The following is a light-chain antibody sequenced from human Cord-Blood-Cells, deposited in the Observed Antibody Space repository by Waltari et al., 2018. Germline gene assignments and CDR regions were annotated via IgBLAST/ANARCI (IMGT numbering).Light chain of an antibody. CDR3: MQAIQTPLT. CDR2: LGS. CDR1: QSLLHSNGYNY. J-gene: IGKJ4*01. Sequence: DIVMTQSPLSLPDTPGEPASISCRSSQSLLHSNGYNYLDWYLQKPGQSPQLLIYLGSNRASGVPDRFSGSGSGTDFTLKSSRVEAEDVGVYYCMQAIQTPLTFGGGTKVEIK. V-gene: IGKV2-28*01.